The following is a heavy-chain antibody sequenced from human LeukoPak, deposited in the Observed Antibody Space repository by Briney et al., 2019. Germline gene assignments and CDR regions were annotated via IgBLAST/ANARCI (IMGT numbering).Heavy chain of an antibody. D-gene: IGHD2-15*01. CDR2: ITSSSSYI. V-gene: IGHV3-21*01. CDR1: GFTFSSYS. J-gene: IGHJ4*02. CDR3: AREACSGGSCYHFDY. Sequence: PGGSLRLSCAASGFTFSSYSMNWVRQAPGKGLEWVSSITSSSSYIYYADSVKGRFTISRDNAKNSLYLQMNSLRAEDTAVYYCAREACSGGSCYHFDYWGQGTLVTVSS.